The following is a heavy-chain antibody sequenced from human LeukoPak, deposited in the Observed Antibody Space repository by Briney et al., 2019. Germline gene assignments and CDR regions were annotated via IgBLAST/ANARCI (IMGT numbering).Heavy chain of an antibody. CDR3: ARYGSGKNYIDPFDF. CDR2: ISGGSDII. J-gene: IGHJ4*02. Sequence: GGSLRLSCAASGFTFRTHAMNWVRQAPGKGLEWISHISGGSDIIEYADSAKGRFTISRDNGRGSLYLQMNSLRVEDTAVYYCARYGSGKNYIDPFDFWGQGTLVAVSS. CDR1: GFTFRTHA. V-gene: IGHV3-48*01. D-gene: IGHD3-10*01.